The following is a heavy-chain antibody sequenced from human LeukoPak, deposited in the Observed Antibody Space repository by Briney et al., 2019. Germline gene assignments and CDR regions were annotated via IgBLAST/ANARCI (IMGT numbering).Heavy chain of an antibody. Sequence: GESLKISCRASGYIFTNYRIAWVRQMPGKGLEWMGIIYPGDSETTYSPSFQGQVTISADKSIRAAYLQWDSLKASDTATYYCGRLDEGFYYDDTGFNLWGQGTLVTVCS. CDR1: GYIFTNYR. V-gene: IGHV5-51*01. J-gene: IGHJ4*02. CDR2: IYPGDSET. D-gene: IGHD3-22*01. CDR3: GRLDEGFYYDDTGFNL.